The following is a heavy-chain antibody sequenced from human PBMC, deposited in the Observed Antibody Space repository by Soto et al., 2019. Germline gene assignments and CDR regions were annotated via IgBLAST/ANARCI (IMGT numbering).Heavy chain of an antibody. J-gene: IGHJ4*02. V-gene: IGHV3-23*01. Sequence: LKISYAAAVVNFSRYARSWVRHTPGKGLEWVSVISGSDDSTYYADSVKGRFTISSDNSKNTLYLQMNSLRAEAAVEYYSAKPGSSSASDYWGQGTLVTVSS. CDR3: AKPGSSSASDY. CDR1: VVNFSRYA. D-gene: IGHD6-6*01. CDR2: ISGSDDST.